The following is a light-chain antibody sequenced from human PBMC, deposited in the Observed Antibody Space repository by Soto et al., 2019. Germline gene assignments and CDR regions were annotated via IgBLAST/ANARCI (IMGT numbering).Light chain of an antibody. Sequence: QSALTQPASVSGSPGQSITISCTGTSSDVGKYNLVSWYQQHPGKAPKLMIYEGNKRPSGVSDRFSGSKSGNTASLTISGLQAEDEADYYCCSYAGSPFYVFGTGTKLTVL. CDR3: CSYAGSPFYV. CDR1: SSDVGKYNL. CDR2: EGN. V-gene: IGLV2-23*01. J-gene: IGLJ1*01.